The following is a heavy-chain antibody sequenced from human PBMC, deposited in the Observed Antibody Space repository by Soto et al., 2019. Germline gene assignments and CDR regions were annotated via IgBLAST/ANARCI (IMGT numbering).Heavy chain of an antibody. D-gene: IGHD1-26*01. V-gene: IGHV1-8*01. CDR3: ARHYNSGSHFWAYYYGMDV. CDR2: MNPNSGNT. J-gene: IGHJ6*02. Sequence: ASVKVSCKASGYTFTSYDIHWVRQATGQGLEWMGWMNPNSGNTGYAQKFQGRVTMTRNTSISTAYIELSSLRSEDTAVYYCARHYNSGSHFWAYYYGMDVWGQGTTVTASS. CDR1: GYTFTSYD.